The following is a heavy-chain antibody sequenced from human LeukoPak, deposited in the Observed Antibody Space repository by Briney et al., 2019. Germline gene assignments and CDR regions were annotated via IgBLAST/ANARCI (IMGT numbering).Heavy chain of an antibody. J-gene: IGHJ3*02. D-gene: IGHD7-27*01. CDR3: ARELGQTGDRWGAFDI. V-gene: IGHV3-53*01. CDR1: GFTVSSSC. CDR2: IYSDANT. Sequence: GGSLRLSCAASGFTVSSSCMSWVRQAPGKGLEWVSLIYSDANTFYADSVKGRFTISRDNSKNTLYLQMNSLRGEDTAIYYCARELGQTGDRWGAFDIWGQGTMVTVSS.